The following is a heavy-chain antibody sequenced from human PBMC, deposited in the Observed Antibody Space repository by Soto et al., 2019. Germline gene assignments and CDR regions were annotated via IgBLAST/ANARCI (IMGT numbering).Heavy chain of an antibody. CDR2: IFSHDDK. V-gene: IGHV2-5*01. J-gene: IGHJ6*02. Sequence: QITLKESGPTLMKPTQTLTLTCAFSGFSLSTSGVGVGWIRQPPGKALEWHALIFSHDDKRYSPPLMIRLTVTKDTSKNPVVLTMTNIGTVDTATYYCSHTRGSGLFGMDVWGQGTTVTVCS. CDR1: GFSLSTSGVG. CDR3: SHTRGSGLFGMDV. D-gene: IGHD3-10*01.